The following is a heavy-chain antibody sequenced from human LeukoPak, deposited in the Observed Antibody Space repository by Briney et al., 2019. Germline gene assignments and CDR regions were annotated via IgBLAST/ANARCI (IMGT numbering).Heavy chain of an antibody. Sequence: PGGSLRLSCAASGFPLSSYSINLFRQAPGKGLEWVAYISASGSNIYYVDSVMGRFTVSRDNPKSSLFLQMNSPRAEDTAVYYCARVKGTYFDYWGQGALVTVSS. CDR3: ARVKGTYFDY. CDR1: GFPLSSYS. CDR2: ISASGSNI. V-gene: IGHV3-48*01. D-gene: IGHD1-1*01. J-gene: IGHJ4*02.